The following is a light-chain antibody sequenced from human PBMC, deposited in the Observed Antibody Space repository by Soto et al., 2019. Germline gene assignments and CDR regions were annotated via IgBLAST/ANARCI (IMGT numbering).Light chain of an antibody. CDR3: SSYAGSNNLV. Sequence: QSALTQPPSASGSPGQSVTISCTGTSSDVGGYNYVSWYQQHPGKAPKLMIYGVSKRPSGVPDRFSGSKSGNTASLTVSGHQADDEADYYCSSYAGSNNLVFGGGTKLTVL. CDR1: SSDVGGYNY. V-gene: IGLV2-8*01. CDR2: GVS. J-gene: IGLJ2*01.